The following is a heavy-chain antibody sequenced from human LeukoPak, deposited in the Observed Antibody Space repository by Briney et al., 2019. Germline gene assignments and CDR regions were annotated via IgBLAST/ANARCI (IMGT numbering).Heavy chain of an antibody. CDR1: GDSISSSNW. CDR2: IYPSGST. CDR3: ARNGGNSDVDY. Sequence: ASGTLSLTCAVSGDSISSSNWWTWVRQPSGKGLEWIGEIYPSGSTNYNPSLKSRVTISVDKSKNQFSLKLSSVTAADTAVYYCARNGGNSDVDYWGQGTLVTVYS. V-gene: IGHV4-4*02. D-gene: IGHD4-23*01. J-gene: IGHJ4*02.